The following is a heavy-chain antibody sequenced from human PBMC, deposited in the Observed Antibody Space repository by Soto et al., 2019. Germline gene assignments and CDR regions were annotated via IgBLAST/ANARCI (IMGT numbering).Heavy chain of an antibody. J-gene: IGHJ4*02. CDR3: ARHSYDWLYYFDY. Sequence: SETLSLTCTVSGGSISSYYWSWIRQPPGKGLEWIGYIYYSGSTNYNPSLKSRVTISVDTSKNQFSLKLSSVTAADTAVYYCARHSYDWLYYFDYWGQGTLVTVSS. V-gene: IGHV4-59*08. CDR1: GGSISSYY. D-gene: IGHD3-3*01. CDR2: IYYSGST.